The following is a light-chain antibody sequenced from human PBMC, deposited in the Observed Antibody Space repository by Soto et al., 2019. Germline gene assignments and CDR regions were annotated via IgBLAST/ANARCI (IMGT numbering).Light chain of an antibody. Sequence: QSALTQPASVSGSPGQSITISCTGTSSDVGGYNYVSWYQQHPVKAPKLMIYEVSNRPSGVSNRFSGSKSANTASLPISGLQAEDEAAYYCSSYTSGSTRVFGGGTKLTVL. J-gene: IGLJ3*02. CDR3: SSYTSGSTRV. CDR1: SSDVGGYNY. CDR2: EVS. V-gene: IGLV2-14*01.